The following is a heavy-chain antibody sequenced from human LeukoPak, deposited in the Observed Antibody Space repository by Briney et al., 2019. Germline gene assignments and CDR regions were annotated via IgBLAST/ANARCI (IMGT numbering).Heavy chain of an antibody. CDR3: ARAGGIYFDY. CDR1: EYTFTSYY. Sequence: ASVKVSCKASEYTFTSYYIHWVRQAPGQGLEWMGIINASGGSTTYAQKFQGRVTMTRDTSTRTVYMELSSLRSEDTAVYYCARAGGIYFDYWGQGTLVTVSS. CDR2: INASGGST. J-gene: IGHJ4*02. V-gene: IGHV1-46*01. D-gene: IGHD3-16*01.